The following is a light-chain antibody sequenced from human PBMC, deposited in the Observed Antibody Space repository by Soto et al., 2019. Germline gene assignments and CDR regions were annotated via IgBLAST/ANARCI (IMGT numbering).Light chain of an antibody. V-gene: IGKV1-5*01. CDR2: DAS. CDR1: QSISTW. Sequence: MQMTQFPSNLSSSFGDRVTITCRASQSISTWLAWYQQKPGKAPKLLIYDASSLESGVPSRFGGVVSGTECTLTISSLQKDDGAMYDGQQSINYTWTFGQGTKVDIK. J-gene: IGKJ1*01. CDR3: QQSINYTWT.